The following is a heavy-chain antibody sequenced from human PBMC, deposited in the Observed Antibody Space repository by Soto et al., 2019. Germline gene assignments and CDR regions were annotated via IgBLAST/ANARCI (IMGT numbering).Heavy chain of an antibody. V-gene: IGHV4-34*01. Sequence: SETLSLTCAVYGGSFSDYYWSWIRQPPGKGLEWIGEINHSGSTNYNPSLKSRVTISVDTSKNQFSLKLSSVTAADTAVYYCARGRGLGNIWGQGTMVTVSS. CDR1: GGSFSDYY. D-gene: IGHD3-10*01. J-gene: IGHJ3*02. CDR3: ARGRGLGNI. CDR2: INHSGST.